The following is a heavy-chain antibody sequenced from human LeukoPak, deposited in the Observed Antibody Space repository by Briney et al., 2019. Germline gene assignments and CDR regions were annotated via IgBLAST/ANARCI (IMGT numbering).Heavy chain of an antibody. CDR3: AREGFVGYSIT. D-gene: IGHD6-13*01. Sequence: SETLSLTCTVSGYSISSGYYWGWIRQPPGKGLEWIGYIYHSGSTYYNPSLKSRVTISVDRSKNQFSLKLSSVTAADTAVYYCAREGFVGYSITWGQGTLVTVSS. V-gene: IGHV4-38-2*02. CDR2: IYHSGST. J-gene: IGHJ5*02. CDR1: GYSISSGYY.